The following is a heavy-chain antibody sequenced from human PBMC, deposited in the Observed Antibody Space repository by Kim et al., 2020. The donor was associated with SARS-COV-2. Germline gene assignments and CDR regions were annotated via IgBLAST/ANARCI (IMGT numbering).Heavy chain of an antibody. CDR3: ARDSIAAAEYYYYYYGMDV. CDR1: GGSISSSSYY. Sequence: SETLSLTCTVSGGSISSSSYYWGWIRQPPGKGLEWIGSIYYSGSTYYNPSLKSRVTISVDTSKNQFSLKLSSVTAADTAVYYCARDSIAAAEYYYYYYGMDVWGQGTTVTVSS. D-gene: IGHD6-13*01. V-gene: IGHV4-39*07. J-gene: IGHJ6*02. CDR2: IYYSGST.